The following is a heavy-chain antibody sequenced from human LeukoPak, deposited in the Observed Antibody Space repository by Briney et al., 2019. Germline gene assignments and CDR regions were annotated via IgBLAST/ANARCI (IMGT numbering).Heavy chain of an antibody. Sequence: GGSLRLSCAASGFTFSSYGMSWVRQAPGKGLEWVSAISGSGGSTYYADSVKGRFTISRDNSKNTLYLQMNSLRAEDTAVYYCARENPPKYNCSGGSCYFDYWGQGTLVTVSS. CDR2: ISGSGGST. CDR1: GFTFSSYG. V-gene: IGHV3-23*01. CDR3: ARENPPKYNCSGGSCYFDY. J-gene: IGHJ4*02. D-gene: IGHD2-15*01.